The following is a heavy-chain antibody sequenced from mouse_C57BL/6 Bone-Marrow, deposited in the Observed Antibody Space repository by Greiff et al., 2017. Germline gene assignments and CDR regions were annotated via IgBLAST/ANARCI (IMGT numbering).Heavy chain of an antibody. D-gene: IGHD2-5*01. CDR1: GFSFNTYA. CDR3: VSHSNTGDY. J-gene: IGHJ2*01. CDR2: IRSKSNNYAT. Sequence: EVQRVESGGGLVQPKGSLKLSCAASGFSFNTYAMNWVRQAPGKGLEWVARIRSKSNNYATYYADSVKDRFTISRDDSESMLYLQMNNLKTEDTAMYYCVSHSNTGDYWGQGTTLTVSS. V-gene: IGHV10-1*01.